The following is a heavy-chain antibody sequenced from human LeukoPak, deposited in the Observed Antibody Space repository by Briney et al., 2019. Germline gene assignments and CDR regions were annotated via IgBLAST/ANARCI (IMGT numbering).Heavy chain of an antibody. D-gene: IGHD4-17*01. Sequence: PGGSLRLSCAASGFTVSNNYMTWVRQAPGRGLEWVSVIYSGGSTYYADSVKGRFTISRDNSKNTLYLQMNSLRAEDTALYYCARATDGDYVPYWGQGTLVTVSS. J-gene: IGHJ4*02. CDR1: GFTVSNNY. CDR2: IYSGGST. V-gene: IGHV3-53*01. CDR3: ARATDGDYVPY.